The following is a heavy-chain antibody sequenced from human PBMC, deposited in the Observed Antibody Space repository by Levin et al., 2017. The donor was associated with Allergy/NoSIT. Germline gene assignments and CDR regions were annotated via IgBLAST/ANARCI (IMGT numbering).Heavy chain of an antibody. CDR1: GFTFSSYA. V-gene: IGHV3-23*01. CDR3: AKAFGMDDFWSGSPSGY. Sequence: GGSLRLSCAASGFTFSSYAMSWVRQAPGKGLEWVSAISGSGGSTYYADSVKGRFTISRDNSKNTLYLQMNSLRAEDTAVYYCAKAFGMDDFWSGSPSGYWGQGTLVTVSS. CDR2: ISGSGGST. D-gene: IGHD3-3*01. J-gene: IGHJ4*02.